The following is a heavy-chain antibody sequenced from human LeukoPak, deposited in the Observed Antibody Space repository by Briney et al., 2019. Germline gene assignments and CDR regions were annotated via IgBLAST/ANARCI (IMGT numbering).Heavy chain of an antibody. CDR2: IYHTGSN. J-gene: IGHJ4*02. CDR1: GGSVSNADYY. Sequence: SETLSLTCTVSGGSVSNADYYWSWIRHPPGKTLEWIGYIYHTGSNNYKYSLKSRVTISEDTSKNQFSLKLSSVTAADTAVYYCAREYGGNSGLYYFDYWGQGTLVTVSS. D-gene: IGHD4-23*01. CDR3: AREYGGNSGLYYFDY. V-gene: IGHV4-61*08.